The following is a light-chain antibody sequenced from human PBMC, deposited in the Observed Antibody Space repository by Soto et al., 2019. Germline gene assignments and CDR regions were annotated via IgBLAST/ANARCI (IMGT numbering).Light chain of an antibody. Sequence: DIQMTQSPSTLSASVGDRVTITCRASQSISSWLAWYQQKSGEAPKLLIYEGSTLARGVPSRFSGSGSGTECTLTISSLQPDDFATFYCQQYDTYSRTFGQGTKVEVK. V-gene: IGKV1-5*03. J-gene: IGKJ1*01. CDR1: QSISSW. CDR2: EGS. CDR3: QQYDTYSRT.